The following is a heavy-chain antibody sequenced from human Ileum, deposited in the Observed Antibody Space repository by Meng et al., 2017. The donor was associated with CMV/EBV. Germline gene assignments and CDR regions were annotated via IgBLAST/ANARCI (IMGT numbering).Heavy chain of an antibody. Sequence: QVQLMESGGGLVKPGGSLRLSCAASGFPFSAYYMAWVRQAPGKGLEWVSYITGPGTTITYADSVRGRFTISRDNTKNSLYLQMNSLRADDTAVYYCVRGNYGFDYWGQGALVTVSS. J-gene: IGHJ4*02. CDR3: VRGNYGFDY. CDR1: GFPFSAYY. V-gene: IGHV3-11*01. D-gene: IGHD3-10*01. CDR2: ITGPGTTI.